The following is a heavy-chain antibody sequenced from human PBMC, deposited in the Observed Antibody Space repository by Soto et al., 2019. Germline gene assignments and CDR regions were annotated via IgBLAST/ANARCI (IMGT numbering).Heavy chain of an antibody. CDR3: AKGKISTTTYTSFDS. D-gene: IGHD1-26*01. J-gene: IGHJ5*01. CDR1: GFTFSRFA. V-gene: IGHV3-23*01. CDR2: FSGPGGGT. Sequence: EVQLLESGGGLVHLGGSLRLSCEASGFTFSRFAMSWVRQTPGKGLEWVSTFSGPGGGTHYADYVKGRFTISRDNFKSAVHLQMNSLRAEDTAIYYCAKGKISTTTYTSFDSWGRGTLVSVSS.